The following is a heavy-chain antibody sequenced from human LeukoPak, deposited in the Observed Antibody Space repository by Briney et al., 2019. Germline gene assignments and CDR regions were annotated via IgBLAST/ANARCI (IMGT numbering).Heavy chain of an antibody. CDR3: ARAGRDYYGSGTAPYYYYYMDV. J-gene: IGHJ6*03. CDR1: GGSFSGYY. Sequence: SETLSLTCAVYGGSFSGYYWSWIRQPPGKGLEWIGEINHSGSTNYNPSLKSRVTISVDTSKNQFSLKLSSVTAADTAVYYCARAGRDYYGSGTAPYYYYYMDVWGKGTTVTISS. D-gene: IGHD3-10*01. CDR2: INHSGST. V-gene: IGHV4-34*01.